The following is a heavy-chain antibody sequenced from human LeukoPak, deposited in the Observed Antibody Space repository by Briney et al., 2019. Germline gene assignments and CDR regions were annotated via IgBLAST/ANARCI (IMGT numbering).Heavy chain of an antibody. D-gene: IGHD2-21*02. CDR1: GFTASSNY. CDR2: IYSGGRT. V-gene: IGHV3-66*01. J-gene: IGHJ4*02. CDR3: AGSLAYCGGDCRLGDY. Sequence: PGGSLRLSCAASGFTASSNYMSWVRQAPGKGLEWVSVIYSGGRTYYADSVKGRFTISRDNSKNTLYLQMNSLRAEDTAVYYCAGSLAYCGGDCRLGDYWGQGTLVTVSS.